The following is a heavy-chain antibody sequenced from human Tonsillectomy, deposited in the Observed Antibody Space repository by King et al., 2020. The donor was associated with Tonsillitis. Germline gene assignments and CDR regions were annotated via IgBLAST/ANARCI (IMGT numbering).Heavy chain of an antibody. Sequence: VQLVESGGGLVKPGGSLRLSCAASGFTFSSYAMSWGRLAPGKGLEWGSAISGSGGSTYYADSVKGRFTISRDNSKNTLSLQMNSLRAEDTAVYYCAKLGSFDYWGQGTLVTVSS. V-gene: IGHV3-23*04. CDR1: GFTFSSYA. J-gene: IGHJ4*02. CDR2: ISGSGGST. D-gene: IGHD3-10*01. CDR3: AKLGSFDY.